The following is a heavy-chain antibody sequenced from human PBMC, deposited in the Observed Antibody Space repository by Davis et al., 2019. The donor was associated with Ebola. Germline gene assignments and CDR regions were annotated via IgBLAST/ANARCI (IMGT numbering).Heavy chain of an antibody. CDR1: GFIFSDYW. J-gene: IGHJ1*01. CDR2: TNTDGVWR. V-gene: IGHV3-7*01. CDR3: ARDSPPAFSGPEKPL. D-gene: IGHD6-19*01. Sequence: PGGSLRLSCAASGFIFSDYWLGWVRQAPGKGLEWLALTNTDGVWRRYGESVKGRFTISRDNAENSLYLQLHSLRAEDTAVYYCARDSPPAFSGPEKPLWGQGALVSVSS.